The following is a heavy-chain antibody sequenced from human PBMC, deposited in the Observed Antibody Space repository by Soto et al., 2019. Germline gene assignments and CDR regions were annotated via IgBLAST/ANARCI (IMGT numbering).Heavy chain of an antibody. CDR3: AGGAFWSITIFGLVITRGYGMDV. CDR2: IIPIFGTA. Sequence: QVQLVQSGAEVKKPGSSVKVSCKASGGTFSSYAISWVRQAPGQGLEWMGGIIPIFGTANYAQKFQGRVTITADESTSTAYMELSSLGSEATAVYYCAGGAFWSITIFGLVITRGYGMDVLGQGTTVTVSS. J-gene: IGHJ6*02. D-gene: IGHD3-3*01. V-gene: IGHV1-69*01. CDR1: GGTFSSYA.